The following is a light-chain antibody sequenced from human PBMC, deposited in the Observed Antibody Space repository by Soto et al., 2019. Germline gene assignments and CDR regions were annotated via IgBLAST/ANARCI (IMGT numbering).Light chain of an antibody. CDR1: QSVSTF. CDR3: QQYNSYST. Sequence: DIQMTQSPSTLSASAGDTVTLTCRASQSVSTFLAWYQQKPGKAPKLLIFDASSLESGVPSRFSGSGSGTEFTLTISSLQPDDFATYYCQQYNSYSTFGQGTKVDIK. J-gene: IGKJ1*01. V-gene: IGKV1-5*01. CDR2: DAS.